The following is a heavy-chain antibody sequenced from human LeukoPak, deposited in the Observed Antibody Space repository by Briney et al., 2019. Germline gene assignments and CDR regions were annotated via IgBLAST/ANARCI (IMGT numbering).Heavy chain of an antibody. J-gene: IGHJ4*02. CDR2: VSGSDGST. Sequence: GGSLRLSCAASGFTFGSYAMSWVRQAPGKGLEWVSAVSGSDGSTYYADSVKGRFTISRDNSKNTLYLQMNSLRAEDTAIYYCARTSSWYGNYWGQGTLVTVSS. D-gene: IGHD6-13*01. CDR3: ARTSSWYGNY. V-gene: IGHV3-23*01. CDR1: GFTFGSYA.